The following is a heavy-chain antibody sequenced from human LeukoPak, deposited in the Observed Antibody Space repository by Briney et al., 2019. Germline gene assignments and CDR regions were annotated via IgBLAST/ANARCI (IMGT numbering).Heavy chain of an antibody. CDR3: AVRYHYYCYYGMDV. CDR2: MNPNSGNT. Sequence: ASVKVSCKASGYTFTSYDINWVRQATGQGLEWMGWMNPNSGNTGYAQKFQGRVTMTRNTSISTAYMELSSLRSEDTAVYYCAVRYHYYCYYGMDVWGQGTTVTVSS. V-gene: IGHV1-8*01. CDR1: GYTFTSYD. D-gene: IGHD1-14*01. J-gene: IGHJ6*02.